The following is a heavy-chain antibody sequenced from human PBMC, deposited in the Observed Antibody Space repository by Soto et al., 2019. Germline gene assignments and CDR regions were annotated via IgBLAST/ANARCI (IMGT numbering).Heavy chain of an antibody. CDR1: EFSFSDYS. V-gene: IGHV3-21*01. Sequence: EVQLVESGGGLVKPGGSLRLSCAASEFSFSDYSMNWVRQAPGKGLEWVSSISGSSSSIYYTYSLKGRFTVSRDNANKSLYLQMNSLRAEDTAVYYCARDVSYCSGISCRNYFHDMDVWGKGTTVTVSS. CDR3: ARDVSYCSGISCRNYFHDMDV. CDR2: ISGSSSSI. D-gene: IGHD2-2*01. J-gene: IGHJ6*03.